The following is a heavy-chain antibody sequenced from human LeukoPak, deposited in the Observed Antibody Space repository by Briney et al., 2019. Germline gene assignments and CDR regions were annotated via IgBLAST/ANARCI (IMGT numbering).Heavy chain of an antibody. CDR3: ARDQADYGSGINYYYYGMDV. CDR1: GGSISSGDYY. J-gene: IGHJ6*02. V-gene: IGHV4-30-4*01. CDR2: IYYSGST. Sequence: SETLSLTCTVSGGSISSGDYYWRWIRQPPGKGLEWIGYIYYSGSTYYNPSLKSRVTISVDTSKNQFSLKLSSVTAADTAVYYCARDQADYGSGINYYYYGMDVWGQGTTVTVSS. D-gene: IGHD3-10*01.